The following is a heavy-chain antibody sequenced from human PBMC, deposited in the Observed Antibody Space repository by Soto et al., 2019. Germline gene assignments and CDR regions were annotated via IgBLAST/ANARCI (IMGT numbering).Heavy chain of an antibody. CDR2: INAGNGNT. V-gene: IGHV1-3*01. CDR3: ARDGARITVFGVVYYFDY. CDR1: GYTFSSHA. J-gene: IGHJ4*02. D-gene: IGHD3-3*01. Sequence: QVQLVQSGAEVKKPGASVKISCKASGYTFSSHAMHWVRQAPGQRLEWMGWINAGNGNTKYSQNFQGRVAITRDTSAITAYMELRSLRSEDTAVYYCARDGARITVFGVVYYFDYWGQGTLVTVSS.